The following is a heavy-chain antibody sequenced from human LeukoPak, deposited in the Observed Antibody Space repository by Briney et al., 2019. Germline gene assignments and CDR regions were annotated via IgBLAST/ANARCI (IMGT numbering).Heavy chain of an antibody. J-gene: IGHJ4*02. CDR3: ARVEMATIGGFDY. Sequence: GGSLRLSCAASGFTFSSYSMNWDRQAPGKGLEWVSSISSSSSYIYYADSVKGRFTISRDNAKNSLYLQMNTLRAEDTAVYYCARVEMATIGGFDYWGQGTLVTVSS. V-gene: IGHV3-21*01. CDR2: ISSSSSYI. CDR1: GFTFSSYS. D-gene: IGHD5-24*01.